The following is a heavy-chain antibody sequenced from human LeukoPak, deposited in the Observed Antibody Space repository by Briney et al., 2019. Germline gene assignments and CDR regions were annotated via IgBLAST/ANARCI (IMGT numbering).Heavy chain of an antibody. J-gene: IGHJ4*02. Sequence: SETLSLTCAVYGGSFSGYYWSWIRQPPGKELEWIGEINHSGSTNYNPSLKSRVTISVDTSKNQFSLKLSSVSAADTAVYYCAKSSSWYGVDYWGQGTLVTVSS. CDR1: GGSFSGYY. CDR2: INHSGST. D-gene: IGHD6-13*01. CDR3: AKSSSWYGVDY. V-gene: IGHV4-34*01.